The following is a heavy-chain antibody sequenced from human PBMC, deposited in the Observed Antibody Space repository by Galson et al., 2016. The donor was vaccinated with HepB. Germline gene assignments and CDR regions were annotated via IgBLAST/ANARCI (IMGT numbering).Heavy chain of an antibody. D-gene: IGHD6-13*01. V-gene: IGHV3-30*14. CDR2: ISSDGSTT. J-gene: IGHJ4*02. Sequence: SLRLSCAASGFTFTTYAMHWVRQAPGEGLEWAAVISSDGSTTYYADSVKGRFTISGATSKNTLYLQMNSLSAADTAIYYCAQGRWSYSNTWYEYFGHWGQGSLVTVSS. CDR1: GFTFTTYA. CDR3: AQGRWSYSNTWYEYFGH.